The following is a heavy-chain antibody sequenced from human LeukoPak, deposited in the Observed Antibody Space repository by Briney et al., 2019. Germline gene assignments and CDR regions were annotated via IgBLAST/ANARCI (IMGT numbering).Heavy chain of an antibody. J-gene: IGHJ5*02. CDR2: ISGSGGST. CDR1: GFTFSSYG. Sequence: GGSLRLSCAASGFTFSSYGMSWVRQAPGKGLEWVSAISGSGGSTYYADSVKGRFTISRDNAKNSLYLQMNSLRAEDTAVYYCARDAGGYSYGYSWFDPWGQGTLVTVSS. V-gene: IGHV3-23*01. CDR3: ARDAGGYSYGYSWFDP. D-gene: IGHD5-18*01.